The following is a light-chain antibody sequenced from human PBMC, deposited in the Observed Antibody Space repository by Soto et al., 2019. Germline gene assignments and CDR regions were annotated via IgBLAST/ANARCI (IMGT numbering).Light chain of an antibody. CDR1: QTGNNNY. J-gene: IGKJ1*01. CDR2: GVY. Sequence: IVLTQSPGTLSLSPGERATLSCRASQTGNNNYLAWYQHKSGQAPRLLIYGVYTRASGIPDRFSGSGSGTEFTLTITRLEPEDSAVYFCQHYGYSQWTFGQGTKVEIQ. CDR3: QHYGYSQWT. V-gene: IGKV3-20*01.